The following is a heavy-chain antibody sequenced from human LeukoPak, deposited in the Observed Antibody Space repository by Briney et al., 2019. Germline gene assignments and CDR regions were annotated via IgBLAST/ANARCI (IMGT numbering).Heavy chain of an antibody. CDR2: INSGGYT. CDR3: AHSSGYYWSVGYFDY. J-gene: IGHJ4*02. D-gene: IGHD3-22*01. V-gene: IGHV3-53*05. CDR1: GFTVSDNY. Sequence: GGSLRLSCAASGFTVSDNYLSWVRQAPGKGLQWVSFINSGGYTSYADSVKGRFTISRDNSKNTLYLQMNSLRAEDTAVYYCAHSSGYYWSVGYFDYWGQGTLVTVSS.